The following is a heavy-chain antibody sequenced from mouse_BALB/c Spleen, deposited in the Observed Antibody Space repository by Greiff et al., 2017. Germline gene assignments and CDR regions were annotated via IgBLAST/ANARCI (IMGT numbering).Heavy chain of an antibody. D-gene: IGHD2-1*01. CDR2: IDPENGDT. V-gene: IGHV14-4*02. CDR1: GFNIKDYY. Sequence: EVQLQESGAELVRSGASVKLSCTASGFNIKDYYMHWVKQRPEQGLEWIGWIDPENGDTEYAPKFQGKATMTADTSSNTAYLQLSSLTSEDTAVYYCNANGNSYAMDYWGQGTSVTVSS. CDR3: NANGNSYAMDY. J-gene: IGHJ4*01.